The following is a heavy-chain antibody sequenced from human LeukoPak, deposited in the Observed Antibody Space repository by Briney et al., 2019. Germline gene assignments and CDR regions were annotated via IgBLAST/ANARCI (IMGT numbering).Heavy chain of an antibody. J-gene: IGHJ6*02. D-gene: IGHD4-11*01. CDR3: ARVRSTVTTGIYYYYGMDV. CDR2: IKQDGSEK. Sequence: PGGSLRLSCAAPGFTFSSYWMSWVRQAPGKGLEWLANIKQDGSEKYYVDSVKGRFTISRDNAKNSLYQQMNSLRAEDTAVYYCARVRSTVTTGIYYYYGMDVWGQGTTVTVSS. CDR1: GFTFSSYW. V-gene: IGHV3-7*01.